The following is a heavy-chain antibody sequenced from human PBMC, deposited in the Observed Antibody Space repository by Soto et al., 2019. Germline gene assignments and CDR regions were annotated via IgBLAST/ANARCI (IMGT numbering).Heavy chain of an antibody. CDR3: ARDNGLAGSFDP. CDR1: GFTLSSYR. CDR2: ISYTSSTI. D-gene: IGHD2-21*01. J-gene: IGHJ5*02. Sequence: EVQLVESGGGLAQPGGSLRLSCAASGFTLSSYRMNWVRQAPGKGLEWVSYISYTSSTIYYADSVKGRFTISRDNAKNSLFLQMHSLRDEDTAVYYCARDNGLAGSFDPWGQGTLVTVSS. V-gene: IGHV3-48*02.